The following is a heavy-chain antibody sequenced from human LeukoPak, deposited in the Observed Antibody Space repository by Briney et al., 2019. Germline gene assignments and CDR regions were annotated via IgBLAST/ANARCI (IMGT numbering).Heavy chain of an antibody. CDR3: ARERPRLEAFDAFDI. Sequence: VASVKVSCKASGYTFTSYGISWVPQAPGQGLEWMGWISAYNGNTNYAQKLQGRVTMTTDTSTSTAYMELRSLRSDDTAVYYCARERPRLEAFDAFDIWGQGTMVTVSS. CDR2: ISAYNGNT. J-gene: IGHJ3*02. D-gene: IGHD3-3*01. V-gene: IGHV1-18*01. CDR1: GYTFTSYG.